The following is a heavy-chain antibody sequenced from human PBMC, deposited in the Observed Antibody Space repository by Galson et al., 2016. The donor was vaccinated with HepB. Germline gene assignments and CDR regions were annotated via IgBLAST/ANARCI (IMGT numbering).Heavy chain of an antibody. CDR2: IKEDGSEI. V-gene: IGHV3-7*01. J-gene: IGHJ3*02. CDR3: ARSDAFDI. Sequence: SLRLSCAASGFTFSSYWMTWVRQAPGKGPEWVAHIKEDGSEIYYADSVKGRFTISRDNAKNTLYLQMNSLRAEDTAVYYCARSDAFDIWGQGTMVTVSS. CDR1: GFTFSSYW.